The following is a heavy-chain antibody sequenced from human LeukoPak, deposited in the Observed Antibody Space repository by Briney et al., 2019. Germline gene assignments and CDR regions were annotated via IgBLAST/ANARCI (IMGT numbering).Heavy chain of an antibody. V-gene: IGHV3-11*01. D-gene: IGHD3-22*01. CDR1: GFSFPDYY. Sequence: PGGSLRLSCAASGFSFPDYYMTWIRQTPGQGLEWISYISTTSKTIYYAESAKGRFSISRDNVKNSVYLQMDSLRADDTAVYFCARGALLTRDSGYPVFAYWGQGSQVTVSS. CDR2: ISTTSKTI. J-gene: IGHJ4*02. CDR3: ARGALLTRDSGYPVFAY.